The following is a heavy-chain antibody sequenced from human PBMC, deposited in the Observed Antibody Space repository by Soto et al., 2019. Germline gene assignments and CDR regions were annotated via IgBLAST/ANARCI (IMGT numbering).Heavy chain of an antibody. D-gene: IGHD2-8*02. Sequence: VESGGGLVQPGRSLRLSCAASGFTFDDYAMHWVRQAPGKGLEWVEGINWNSVGIGYADSVKGRFTISRDNAKNSLFLQMTSLRAEDTALYYCAKDMRYSTGNVCDYWGQGTQVTVSS. CDR1: GFTFDDYA. J-gene: IGHJ4*02. V-gene: IGHV3-9*01. CDR2: INWNSVGI. CDR3: AKDMRYSTGNVCDY.